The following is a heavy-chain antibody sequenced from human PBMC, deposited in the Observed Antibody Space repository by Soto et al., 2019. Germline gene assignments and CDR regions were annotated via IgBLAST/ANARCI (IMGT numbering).Heavy chain of an antibody. V-gene: IGHV3-48*01. CDR2: ISSSSSTI. Sequence: PGGSLRLSCAASGFTFSSYSMNWVRQAPGNGLEWVSYISSSSSTIYYADSVKGRFTISRDNAKNSLYLQMNSLRAEDTAVYYCARDRYGDYVADIWGQGTMVTVSS. J-gene: IGHJ3*02. CDR1: GFTFSSYS. CDR3: ARDRYGDYVADI. D-gene: IGHD4-17*01.